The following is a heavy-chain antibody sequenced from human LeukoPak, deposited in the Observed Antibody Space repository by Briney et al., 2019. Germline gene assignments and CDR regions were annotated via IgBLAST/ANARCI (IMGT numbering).Heavy chain of an antibody. D-gene: IGHD5-24*01. J-gene: IGHJ2*01. V-gene: IGHV4-4*02. CDR3: ARGDNYVFDV. CDR1: GGSISSNNW. Sequence: SGTLSLTCAVSGGSISSNNWWSWVRQPPEKGLEWIGEISHDGSTNYNPSLKSRVTISVDKSNNHFSLKLTSVTAADTAMYYCARGDNYVFDVWGRGTLVSVSS. CDR2: ISHDGST.